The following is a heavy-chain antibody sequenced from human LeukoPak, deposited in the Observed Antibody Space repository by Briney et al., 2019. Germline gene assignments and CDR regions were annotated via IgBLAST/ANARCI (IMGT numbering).Heavy chain of an antibody. CDR3: AIRGYSGYDYFYYMDV. CDR2: ISGSGGST. J-gene: IGHJ6*03. D-gene: IGHD5-12*01. V-gene: IGHV3-23*01. CDR1: GFTFSSYA. Sequence: GGSLRLSCAASGFTFSSYAMSWVRQGPGKGLEWVSAISGSGGSTYYADSVKGRFTISRDNSKNTLYLQMNSPRAEDTAVYYCAIRGYSGYDYFYYMDVWGKGTTVTVSS.